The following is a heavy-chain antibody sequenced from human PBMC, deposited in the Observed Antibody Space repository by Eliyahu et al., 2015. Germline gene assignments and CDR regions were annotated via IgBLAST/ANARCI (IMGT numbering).Heavy chain of an antibody. Sequence: QVQLQQWGAGLLKPSETLSLTCAVYGGSXSGYYWXWIRQPPGKGLEWIGEIXXXGSTNXNPSLKSRVTISVDTSKNQFSLKLSSVTAADTAVYYCARRRQGYCSSTSCRLYYYYGMDVWGKGTTVTVSS. D-gene: IGHD2-2*01. V-gene: IGHV4-34*01. CDR3: ARRRQGYCSSTSCRLYYYYGMDV. J-gene: IGHJ6*04. CDR1: GGSXSGYY. CDR2: IXXXGST.